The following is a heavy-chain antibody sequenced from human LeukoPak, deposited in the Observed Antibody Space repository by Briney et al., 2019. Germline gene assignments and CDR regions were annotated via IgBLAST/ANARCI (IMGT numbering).Heavy chain of an antibody. Sequence: ASVTVSCKASGYTFTSYHIHWVREAPGQGLEWMGMINPSGGSTSSAQKFQGRVTMTRDTSTSTVYMELSSLTSEDTAVYYCGRDHRDGYPTPPDFWGQGTQVTVSS. J-gene: IGHJ4*02. CDR3: GRDHRDGYPTPPDF. CDR2: INPSGGST. D-gene: IGHD5-24*01. V-gene: IGHV1-46*01. CDR1: GYTFTSYH.